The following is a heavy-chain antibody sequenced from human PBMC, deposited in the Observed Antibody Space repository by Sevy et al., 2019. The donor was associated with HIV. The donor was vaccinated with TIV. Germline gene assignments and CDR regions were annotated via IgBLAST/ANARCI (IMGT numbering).Heavy chain of an antibody. J-gene: IGHJ4*02. CDR1: GFTFSSYG. CDR2: ISYDGSNN. V-gene: IGHV3-30*18. D-gene: IGHD5-12*01. CDR3: VKERLVAAAYFDY. Sequence: GGSLRLSCAASGFTFSSYGMHWVRQAPGKGLEWVAVISYDGSNNYYADSVKGRFTISRDNSKNTLYLQMNSLRAEDTAVYYCVKERLVAAAYFDYWGQGTLVTVSS.